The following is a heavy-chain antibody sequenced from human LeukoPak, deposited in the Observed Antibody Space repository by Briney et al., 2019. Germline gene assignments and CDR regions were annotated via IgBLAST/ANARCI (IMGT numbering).Heavy chain of an antibody. Sequence: GGSLRLSCAASGFTFTSYNMAWVRQTPGKGLEWVSSISSSSSDIYYADSLEGRFTISRDNAKNSLYLQMNSLRAEDTAIYYCATLDYGGNSFNAFDIWGQGTMVTVSS. CDR1: GFTFTSYN. CDR3: ATLDYGGNSFNAFDI. CDR2: ISSSSSDI. D-gene: IGHD4-23*01. V-gene: IGHV3-21*01. J-gene: IGHJ3*02.